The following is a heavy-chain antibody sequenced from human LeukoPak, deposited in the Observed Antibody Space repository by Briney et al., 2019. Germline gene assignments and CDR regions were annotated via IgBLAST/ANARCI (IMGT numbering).Heavy chain of an antibody. CDR2: IYYSGST. V-gene: IGHV4-30-4*01. Sequence: SETLSLTCTVSGGSISSGDYYWSWIRQPPGKGLEWIGYIYYSGSTYYNPSLKSRVTISVDTSKNQFSLKLSSVTAADTAVYYCARENDQRGYSYVIDYWGQGTLVTVSS. D-gene: IGHD5-18*01. CDR1: GGSISSGDYY. CDR3: ARENDQRGYSYVIDY. J-gene: IGHJ4*02.